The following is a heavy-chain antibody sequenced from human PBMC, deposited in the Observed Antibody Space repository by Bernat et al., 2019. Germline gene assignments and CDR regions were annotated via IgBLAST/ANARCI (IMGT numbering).Heavy chain of an antibody. CDR1: GGSISSSNW. D-gene: IGHD6-6*01. Sequence: QVQLQESGPGLVKPSGTLSLTCAVPGGSISSSNWWSWVRQPPGKGLEWIGDIYHSGSTNYNPYLQSRVNISVDKSKNQFSLKLSSVTAADTAVYYCARVVMDSSSAGVDYWGQGTLVTVSS. CDR2: IYHSGST. J-gene: IGHJ4*02. V-gene: IGHV4-4*02. CDR3: ARVVMDSSSAGVDY.